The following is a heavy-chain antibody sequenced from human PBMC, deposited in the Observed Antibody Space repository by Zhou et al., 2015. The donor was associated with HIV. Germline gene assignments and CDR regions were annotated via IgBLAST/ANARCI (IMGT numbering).Heavy chain of an antibody. Sequence: QVQLVQSGAEVKKPGSSVKVSCKASGGTFSSYTISWVRQAPGQGLEWMGRIIPILGIANYAQKFQGRVTITADKSTSTAYMELSSLRSEDTAVYYCAREVRDGYNLQTFDYWGQGTLVTVSS. CDR1: GGTFSSYT. CDR3: AREVRDGYNLQTFDY. J-gene: IGHJ4*02. CDR2: IIPILGIA. D-gene: IGHD5-24*01. V-gene: IGHV1-69*08.